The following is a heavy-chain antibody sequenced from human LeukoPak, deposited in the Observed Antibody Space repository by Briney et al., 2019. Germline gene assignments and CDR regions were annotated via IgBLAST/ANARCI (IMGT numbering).Heavy chain of an antibody. V-gene: IGHV3-23*01. Sequence: GGSLRLSCAASGFSFNKYGMHWVRQAPGKGLEWVSFISSSGGSTYYADSVKGRFTISRDNSKNTLYLQMKSLRAEDTAVYYCAKDSEVTAIVGYFDSWGQGTLVTVSS. J-gene: IGHJ4*02. CDR1: GFSFNKYG. CDR2: ISSSGGST. D-gene: IGHD2-21*02. CDR3: AKDSEVTAIVGYFDS.